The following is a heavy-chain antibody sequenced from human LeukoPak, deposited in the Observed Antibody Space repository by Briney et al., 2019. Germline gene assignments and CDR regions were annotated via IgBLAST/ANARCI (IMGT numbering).Heavy chain of an antibody. D-gene: IGHD5-24*01. CDR3: ARGRARDGDDYYYMDV. Sequence: PSETLSLTCTVSGGSISSYYWSWIRQPPGKGLEWIGYIYYSGSTNYNPSLKSRVTISVDTSKNQFSLKLSSVTAADTAVYYCARGRARDGDDYYYMDVWGKGTTVTISS. J-gene: IGHJ6*03. CDR1: GGSISSYY. CDR2: IYYSGST. V-gene: IGHV4-59*01.